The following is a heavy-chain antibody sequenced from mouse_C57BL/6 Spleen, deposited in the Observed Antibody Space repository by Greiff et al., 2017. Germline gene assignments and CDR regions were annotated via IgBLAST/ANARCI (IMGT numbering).Heavy chain of an antibody. V-gene: IGHV1-47*01. Sequence: VQLQQSGPELVKPGASVTMSCKASGYTFTTYPIEWMKQNPGKSLEWIGNFLPYSDDTKYNEKFKGKATLTVEKSSSTVYMWLSRLTADDSAVYYCARGGYDGDYYAMDYWGQGTSVTVSS. J-gene: IGHJ4*01. CDR1: GYTFTTYP. D-gene: IGHD2-2*01. CDR2: FLPYSDDT. CDR3: ARGGYDGDYYAMDY.